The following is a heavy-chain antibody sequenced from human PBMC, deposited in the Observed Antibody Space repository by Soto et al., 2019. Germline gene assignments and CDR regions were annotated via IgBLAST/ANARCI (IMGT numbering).Heavy chain of an antibody. J-gene: IGHJ6*02. CDR2: ISGSGGST. D-gene: IGHD3-22*01. CDR1: RFSFSRNA. Sequence: RGTLGRSSSASRFSFSRNAMRCLCHSLGTGFYCVSAISGSGGSTYYADSVKGRFTISRDNSKNTLYLQMNSLRAEDTAVYYCAPYYYDSSGYYRGGYYYGMDVWGQGTTVTVSS. V-gene: IGHV3-23*01. CDR3: APYYYDSSGYYRGGYYYGMDV.